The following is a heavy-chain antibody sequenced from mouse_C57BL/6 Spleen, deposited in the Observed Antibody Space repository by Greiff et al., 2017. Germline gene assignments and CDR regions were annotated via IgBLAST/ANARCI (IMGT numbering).Heavy chain of an antibody. V-gene: IGHV1-55*01. CDR1: GYTFTSYW. CDR2: IYPGSGST. Sequence: QVQLQQPGAELVKPGASVKMSCKASGYTFTSYWITWVKQRPGQGLEWIGDIYPGSGSTNYNEKFKSKATLTVATSSSTAYMQLSSLTSEDSAVYYCARRLITTAPFDYWGQGTTLTVSS. J-gene: IGHJ2*01. CDR3: ARRLITTAPFDY. D-gene: IGHD1-2*01.